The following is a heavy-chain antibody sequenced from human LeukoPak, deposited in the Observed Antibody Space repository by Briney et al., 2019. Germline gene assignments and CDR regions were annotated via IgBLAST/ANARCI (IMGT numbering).Heavy chain of an antibody. J-gene: IGHJ4*02. V-gene: IGHV1-58*01. CDR1: GFTFTNSA. Sequence: SVKVSCKASGFTFTNSAVQWVRQARGQRLEWIGWIVVGSGNTNYAQKFQERATITRDMPTSTAYMELSSLRSEDTAVYYCAAGTYYDSSGYYYWGQGTLVTVPS. CDR2: IVVGSGNT. CDR3: AAGTYYDSSGYYY. D-gene: IGHD3-22*01.